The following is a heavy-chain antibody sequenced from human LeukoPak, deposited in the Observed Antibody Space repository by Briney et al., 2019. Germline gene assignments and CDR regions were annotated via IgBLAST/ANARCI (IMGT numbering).Heavy chain of an antibody. Sequence: ASVKVSCKASGYSFTGYYIHWVRQAPGQGLEWMGWINPNSGGTNYAQKFQGRVTMTRDTSISTAYMELSRLRSDDTAVYYCARVGIAARPSTIDYWGQGTLVTVSS. D-gene: IGHD6-6*01. V-gene: IGHV1-2*02. CDR2: INPNSGGT. CDR1: GYSFTGYY. J-gene: IGHJ4*02. CDR3: ARVGIAARPSTIDY.